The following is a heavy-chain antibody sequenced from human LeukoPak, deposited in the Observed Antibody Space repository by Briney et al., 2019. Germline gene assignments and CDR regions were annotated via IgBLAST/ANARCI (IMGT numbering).Heavy chain of an antibody. CDR3: ARGGNGSVITFGGVIVTFDY. CDR2: IYYSGST. D-gene: IGHD3-16*02. V-gene: IGHV4-31*03. J-gene: IGHJ4*02. Sequence: SQTLSLTCTVSGGSISSGGYYWSWIRQHPGKGLEWIGYIYYSGSTYYNPSLKSRVTISVDTSKNQFSLKLSSVTAADTAVYYCARGGNGSVITFGGVIVTFDYWGQGTLVTVSS. CDR1: GGSISSGGYY.